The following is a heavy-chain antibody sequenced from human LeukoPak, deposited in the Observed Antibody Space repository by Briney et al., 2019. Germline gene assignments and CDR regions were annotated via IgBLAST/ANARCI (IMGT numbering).Heavy chain of an antibody. CDR2: IPNDGSKT. CDR3: AKDLGFSSSWYYFDY. D-gene: IGHD6-13*01. V-gene: IGHV3-30-3*01. Sequence: GRSLRLSCAASGFSFSSYAMHWVRQAPGKGLEWVAAIPNDGSKTYYADSVKGRFTISRDNSKNTLYLQMNSLRAEDTAVYYCAKDLGFSSSWYYFDYWGQGTLVTVSS. CDR1: GFSFSSYA. J-gene: IGHJ4*02.